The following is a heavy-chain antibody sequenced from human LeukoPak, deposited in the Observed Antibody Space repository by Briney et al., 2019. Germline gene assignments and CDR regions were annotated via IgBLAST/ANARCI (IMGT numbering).Heavy chain of an antibody. CDR3: ARMFGGNYYGYYFDY. CDR2: LYSGGMT. J-gene: IGHJ4*02. Sequence: PGGSLRLSCAASGFTVNNYYMTWVRQALGKGLECVSILYSGGMTYYADSVKGRFTISTDTSKNTVNLQMNSLRAEDTAIYYCARMFGGNYYGYYFDYWGQGSMLTVSS. V-gene: IGHV3-53*01. CDR1: GFTVNNYY. D-gene: IGHD1-26*01.